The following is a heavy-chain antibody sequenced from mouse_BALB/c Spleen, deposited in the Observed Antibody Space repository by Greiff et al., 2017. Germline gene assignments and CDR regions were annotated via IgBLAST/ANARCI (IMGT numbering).Heavy chain of an antibody. J-gene: IGHJ3*01. Sequence: EVKLVESGGGLVKPGGSLKLSCAASGFTFSSYAMSWVRQTPEKRLEWVASISSGGSTYYPDSVKGRFTISRDNARNILYLQMSSLRSEDTAMYYCARGEGATMGKFAYWGQGTLVTVSA. CDR3: ARGEGATMGKFAY. CDR1: GFTFSSYA. D-gene: IGHD2-1*01. CDR2: ISSGGST. V-gene: IGHV5-6-5*01.